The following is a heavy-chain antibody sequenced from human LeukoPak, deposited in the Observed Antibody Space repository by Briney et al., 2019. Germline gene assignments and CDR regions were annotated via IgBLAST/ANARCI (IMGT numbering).Heavy chain of an antibody. CDR3: ARTDYGDSYFDY. J-gene: IGHJ4*02. CDR2: INSDGSST. Sequence: GGSLRLSCAASGFTFSSYWMHWVRHAPGKGLVWVSRINSDGSSTSYADSVKGRFTISRDNAKNTLYLQMNSLRAEDTAVYYCARTDYGDSYFDYWGQGALVTVSS. V-gene: IGHV3-74*01. CDR1: GFTFSSYW. D-gene: IGHD4-17*01.